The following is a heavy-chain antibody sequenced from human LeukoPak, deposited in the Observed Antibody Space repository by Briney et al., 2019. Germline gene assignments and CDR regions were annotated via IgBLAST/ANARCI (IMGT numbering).Heavy chain of an antibody. Sequence: PGGSLRLSCAASGFTVGTNCVNWVRQAPGKGLMWVSVICSGGTTYYADSVKGRFTVSTDNSKNTLYLQMNSLRPEDTAVYYCARLESGHYYDSSGYYFDAFDIWGQGTMVTVSS. D-gene: IGHD3-22*01. CDR3: ARLESGHYYDSSGYYFDAFDI. V-gene: IGHV3-66*01. J-gene: IGHJ3*02. CDR2: ICSGGTT. CDR1: GFTVGTNC.